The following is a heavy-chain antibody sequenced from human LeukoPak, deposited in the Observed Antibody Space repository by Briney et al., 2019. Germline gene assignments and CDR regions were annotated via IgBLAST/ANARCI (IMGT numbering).Heavy chain of an antibody. J-gene: IGHJ6*04. CDR1: GYTFTSYG. CDR2: INPNSGGT. Sequence: GASVKVSCKASGYTFTSYGISWVRQAPGQGLEWVGWINPNSGGTNYAQKFQGRVTMARDTSISTAYMVLSRLRSDDTAVYYCASEIKSGLDVWGEGTTVTVSP. CDR3: ASEIKSGLDV. V-gene: IGHV1-2*02.